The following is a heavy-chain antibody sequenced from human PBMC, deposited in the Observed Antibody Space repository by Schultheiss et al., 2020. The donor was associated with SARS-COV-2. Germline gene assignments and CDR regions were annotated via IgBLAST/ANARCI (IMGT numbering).Heavy chain of an antibody. CDR1: GGTFSSYA. J-gene: IGHJ4*02. CDR3: AKYRTVIPYFDY. CDR2: IIPIFGTA. V-gene: IGHV1-69*05. D-gene: IGHD3-22*01. Sequence: SVKVSCKASGGTFSSYAISWVRQAPGQGLEWMGGIIPIFGTANYAQKLQGRVTMTTDTSTSTAYMELRSLRSDDTAVYYCAKYRTVIPYFDYWGQGTLVTVSS.